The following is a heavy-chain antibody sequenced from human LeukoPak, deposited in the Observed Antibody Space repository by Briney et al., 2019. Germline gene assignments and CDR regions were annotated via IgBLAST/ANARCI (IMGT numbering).Heavy chain of an antibody. Sequence: GGSLRLSCRASGFTFGDYAMSWFRQAPGKGLEWVGFIRSRAYGGTTEYAASVQGRFTISRDDSKSIAYLQMNNMKTDDTAVYYYTRDLFIMVRGVTLPPYHYYMDVWGKGTTVTVSS. CDR1: GFTFGDYA. D-gene: IGHD3-10*01. CDR3: TRDLFIMVRGVTLPPYHYYMDV. CDR2: IRSRAYGGTT. V-gene: IGHV3-49*03. J-gene: IGHJ6*03.